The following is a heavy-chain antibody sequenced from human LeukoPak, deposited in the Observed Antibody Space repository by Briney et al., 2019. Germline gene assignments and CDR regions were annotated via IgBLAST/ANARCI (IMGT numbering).Heavy chain of an antibody. CDR3: ARDSLYGSGSYIYYYYGMDV. J-gene: IGHJ6*02. CDR2: IYSGGST. V-gene: IGHV3-66*01. Sequence: GASLRLSCAASGFTVSSNYMSWVRQAPGKGLEWVSVIYSGGSTYYADSVKGRFTISRDNSKNTLYLQMNSLRAEDTAVYYCARDSLYGSGSYIYYYYGMDVWGQGTTVTVSS. D-gene: IGHD3-10*01. CDR1: GFTVSSNY.